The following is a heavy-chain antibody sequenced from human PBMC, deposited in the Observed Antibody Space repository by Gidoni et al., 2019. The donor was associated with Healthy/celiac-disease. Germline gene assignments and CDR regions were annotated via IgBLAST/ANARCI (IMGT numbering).Heavy chain of an antibody. CDR2: IYYSGST. CDR1: GGSISSSSYY. J-gene: IGHJ4*02. D-gene: IGHD5-12*01. Sequence: QLQLQESGPGLVKPSETLSLTCTVSGGSISSSSYYWGWIRQPPGKGLEWIGSIYYSGSTYYNPSLKSRVTISVDTSKNQFSLKLSSVTAADTAVYYCARVSGYSGYDWVYYFDYWGQGTLVTVSS. V-gene: IGHV4-39*07. CDR3: ARVSGYSGYDWVYYFDY.